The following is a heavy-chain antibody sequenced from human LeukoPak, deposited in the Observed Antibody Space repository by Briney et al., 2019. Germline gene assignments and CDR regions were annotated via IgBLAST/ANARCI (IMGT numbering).Heavy chain of an antibody. V-gene: IGHV3-15*01. CDR2: IKSKTDGGTA. J-gene: IGHJ4*02. CDR3: NVQLTRFTGYFDY. D-gene: IGHD1-1*01. Sequence: PGGSLRLSCAASGFTFNSYAMSWVRQAPGKGLQWVGRIKSKTDGGTADYATPVRGRFIISRDDSKNIMYLQMDSLETDDTAVYYCNVQLTRFTGYFDYWGQGSLVTVSS. CDR1: GFTFNSYA.